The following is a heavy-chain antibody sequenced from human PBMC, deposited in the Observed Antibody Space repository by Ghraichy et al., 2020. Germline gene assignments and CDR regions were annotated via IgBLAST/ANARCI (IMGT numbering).Heavy chain of an antibody. J-gene: IGHJ6*02. D-gene: IGHD2-2*01. CDR2: INPNSGGA. V-gene: IGHV1-2*02. Sequence: ASVKVSCKAAEYNFTGYYMHWVRQAPGQGLEWMGWINPNSGGATYALKFQGRVTMTRDTSISTAYMELRRLRSDDTAVYYCTRDQTTYCTSTSCPPLGSYGLDVWGQGTAVTVSS. CDR3: TRDQTTYCTSTSCPPLGSYGLDV. CDR1: EYNFTGYY.